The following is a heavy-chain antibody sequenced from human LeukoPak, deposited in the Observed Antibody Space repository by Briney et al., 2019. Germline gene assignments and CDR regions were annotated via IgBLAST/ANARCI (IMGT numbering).Heavy chain of an antibody. V-gene: IGHV1-8*01. J-gene: IGHJ4*02. CDR2: MNPNSGNT. D-gene: IGHD2-15*01. CDR3: ARRHGRCSDGSCYYPDY. CDR1: GYTFTSYD. Sequence: ASVKVSCKASGYTFTSYDINWVRQATGQGLEWMGWMNPNSGNTGYAQKFQGRVAMTRNSSITAAYMELSSLRSEDTAVYYCARRHGRCSDGSCYYPDYWGQGTLVTVSS.